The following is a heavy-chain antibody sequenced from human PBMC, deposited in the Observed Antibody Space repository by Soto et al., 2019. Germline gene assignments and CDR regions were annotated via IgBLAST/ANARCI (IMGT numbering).Heavy chain of an antibody. CDR3: ARGGYCSSTSCKTPYYYYYMDV. J-gene: IGHJ6*03. CDR2: IYHSGST. D-gene: IGHD2-2*01. CDR1: SGSISSSNW. Sequence: QVQLQESGPGLVKPSGTLSLTCAVSSGSISSSNWWSWVRQPPGKGLEWIGEIYHSGSTNYNPSLKSRVTISVDKSKNQFSLKLSSVTAADTAVYYCARGGYCSSTSCKTPYYYYYMDVWGKGTTVTVSS. V-gene: IGHV4-4*02.